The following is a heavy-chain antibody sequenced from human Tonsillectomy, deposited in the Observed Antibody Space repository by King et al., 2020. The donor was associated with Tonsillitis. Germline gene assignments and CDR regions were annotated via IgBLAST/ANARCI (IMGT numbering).Heavy chain of an antibody. CDR2: ISYDGSNK. Sequence: VQLVEAGGGVVQPGRSLRLSCAASGFTFSSYAMHWVRPAPGKGLEWVAVISYDGSNKYYADSVKGRFTISRDNSKNTLYLQMNSLRAEDTAVYYCARETSSGGSCYDYWGQGTLVTVSS. CDR1: GFTFSSYA. J-gene: IGHJ4*02. V-gene: IGHV3-30*04. D-gene: IGHD2-15*01. CDR3: ARETSSGGSCYDY.